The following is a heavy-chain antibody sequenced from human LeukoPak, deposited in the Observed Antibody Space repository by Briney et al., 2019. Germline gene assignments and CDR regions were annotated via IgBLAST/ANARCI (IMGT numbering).Heavy chain of an antibody. CDR1: GYTFTSYG. D-gene: IGHD5-18*01. J-gene: IGHJ4*02. V-gene: IGHV1-18*01. Sequence: GASVKLSCKGSGYTFTSYGISWVRLAPGQGLEWMGWISAYNGNTNYAQKLQGRVTMTTDTSTSTAYTELRSLRSDDTAAYYCARDQGSSNTAISDNWGQGTLVTVSS. CDR3: ARDQGSSNTAISDN. CDR2: ISAYNGNT.